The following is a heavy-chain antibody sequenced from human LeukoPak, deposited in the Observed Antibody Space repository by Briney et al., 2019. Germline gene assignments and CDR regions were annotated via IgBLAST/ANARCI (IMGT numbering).Heavy chain of an antibody. V-gene: IGHV3-64D*06. CDR2: LSFKWHNI. D-gene: IGHD1-26*01. CDR3: VRLIEWELLRVDASDI. Sequence: GRSLRLTCLASGFVFSYYMMHCVRQAPGKGLEYVSGLSFKWHNIYQADSVTGRFTISRDNSKKTVYLKMSSLRPDDTAVYFCVRLIEWELLRVDASDIWGQGTMVTASS. J-gene: IGHJ3*02. CDR1: GFVFSYYM.